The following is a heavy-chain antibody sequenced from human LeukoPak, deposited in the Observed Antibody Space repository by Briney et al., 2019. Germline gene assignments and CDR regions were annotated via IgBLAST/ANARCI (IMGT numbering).Heavy chain of an antibody. Sequence: SETLSLTCIVSGGSISSYYWSWIRQPPGKGLEWIGYIYYSVSTNYNPSLKSRVTISLDTSKNQFSLNLTSVTAADAAVYYCASPEGGIWGQGTLVTVSS. J-gene: IGHJ4*02. D-gene: IGHD6-13*01. CDR1: GGSISSYY. V-gene: IGHV4-59*01. CDR3: ASPEGGI. CDR2: IYYSVST.